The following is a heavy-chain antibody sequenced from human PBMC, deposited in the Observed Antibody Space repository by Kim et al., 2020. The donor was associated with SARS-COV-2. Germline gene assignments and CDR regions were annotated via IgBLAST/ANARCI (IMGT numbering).Heavy chain of an antibody. V-gene: IGHV5-51*01. Sequence: SPTFQGQATISADKSISTAYLHWSSLKASDTAIYYCARAHSQLHWFDPWGQGTLVTVSS. J-gene: IGHJ5*02. CDR3: ARAHSQLHWFDP. D-gene: IGHD1-1*01.